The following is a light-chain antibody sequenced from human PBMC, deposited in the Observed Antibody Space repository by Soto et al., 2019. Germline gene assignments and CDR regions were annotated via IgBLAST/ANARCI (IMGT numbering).Light chain of an antibody. CDR3: AAFDDSLNGWV. CDR1: SSNIGGNP. J-gene: IGLJ3*02. CDR2: GTD. Sequence: QSLLTQPPSASGTPGQRVTISCSGSSSNIGGNPVVWYQQLPGTAPKLFIYGTDQRPSGVPDRFSGCKSGTAASLAISGLQSEDEADYYCAAFDDSLNGWVFGGGTKLTVL. V-gene: IGLV1-44*01.